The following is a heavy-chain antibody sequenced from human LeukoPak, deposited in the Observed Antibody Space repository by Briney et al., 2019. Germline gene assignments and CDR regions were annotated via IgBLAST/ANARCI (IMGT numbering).Heavy chain of an antibody. V-gene: IGHV3-30*03. CDR1: GFTFSSYG. CDR3: ARDGPYLPDSGVYYYGMDV. D-gene: IGHD2-15*01. CDR2: ISNDGINK. J-gene: IGHJ6*02. Sequence: AGGSLRLSCAASGFTFSSYGTHWVRQAPGKGLEWVAVISNDGINKYYGDSVKGRFTVSRDNSKNTLYLQMNSLRAEDTAVYYCARDGPYLPDSGVYYYGMDVWGQGTTVTVSS.